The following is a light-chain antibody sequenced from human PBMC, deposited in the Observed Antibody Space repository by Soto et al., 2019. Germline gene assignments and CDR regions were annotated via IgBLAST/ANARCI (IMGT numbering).Light chain of an antibody. CDR3: QQYGTSPWA. J-gene: IGKJ1*01. CDR2: AAS. Sequence: EIVLTQFPGPLSLSPGERATLSCRASQSVGRNYVAWYQQKPGQAPRVIIYAASNRHSGIPDRFSGSGSGSDFTLTISSLEPEDFAGYYCQQYGTSPWAFGKGNEVDIK. CDR1: QSVGRNY. V-gene: IGKV3-20*01.